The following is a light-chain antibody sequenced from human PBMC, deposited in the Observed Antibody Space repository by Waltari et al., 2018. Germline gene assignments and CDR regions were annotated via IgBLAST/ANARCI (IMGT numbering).Light chain of an antibody. V-gene: IGLV2-23*02. J-gene: IGLJ2*01. CDR2: AVT. CDR1: TNDVGAYDL. Sequence: TISCTGTTNDVGAYDLVSWYQQHPGKAPRLIIYAVTERPSGVSNRFSGSKSGNTASLTISGLQAEDEADYHCCSYAGGRTYVVFGGGTKLTVL. CDR3: CSYAGGRTYVV.